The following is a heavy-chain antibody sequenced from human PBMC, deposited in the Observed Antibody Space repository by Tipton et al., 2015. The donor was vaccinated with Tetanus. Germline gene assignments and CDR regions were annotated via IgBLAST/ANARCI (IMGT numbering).Heavy chain of an antibody. V-gene: IGHV1-2*02. CDR1: GYTFTGYH. CDR3: ARATAGTTIWYYYGMDV. J-gene: IGHJ6*02. CDR2: INPNSGVT. D-gene: IGHD1-7*01. Sequence: QSGAEVKKPGASVKVSCKASGYTFTGYHMHWVRQAPGQGLEWMGWINPNSGVTNFAQKFQGRVTMTRDTSISTAYMELSRLRSDDTALYYCARATAGTTIWYYYGMDVWGQGTTVTVSS.